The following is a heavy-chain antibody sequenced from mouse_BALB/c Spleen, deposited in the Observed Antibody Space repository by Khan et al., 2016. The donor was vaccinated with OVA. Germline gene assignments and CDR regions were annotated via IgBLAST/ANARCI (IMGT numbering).Heavy chain of an antibody. D-gene: IGHD2-2*01. CDR3: TRHGYVDWLTY. V-gene: IGHV1S135*01. CDR2: IDPFSGGT. J-gene: IGHJ3*01. CDR1: GYSFTNYY. Sequence: EVQLQQSGPELMKPGASVKISCKASGYSFTNYYIHWVIQSLGKSLEWIGYIDPFSGGTTYNQKFKGKATMTVDNSSTTAYIHLGTLTSEDSAVDYCTRHGYVDWLTYGGQGTLVTVSA.